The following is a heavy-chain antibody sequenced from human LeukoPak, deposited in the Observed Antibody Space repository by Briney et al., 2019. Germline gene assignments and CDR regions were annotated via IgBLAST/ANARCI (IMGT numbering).Heavy chain of an antibody. V-gene: IGHV3-53*01. CDR2: IYSGGST. CDR3: ARARVSSGWYGFFDY. CDR1: GFTVSSNY. J-gene: IGHJ4*02. Sequence: GGSLRLSCAASGFTVSSNYMSWVRQAPGKGQEWVSVIYSGGSTYYADSVKGRFTISRDNSKNTLYLQMNSLRAEDTAVYYCARARVSSGWYGFFDYWGQGTLVTVSS. D-gene: IGHD6-19*01.